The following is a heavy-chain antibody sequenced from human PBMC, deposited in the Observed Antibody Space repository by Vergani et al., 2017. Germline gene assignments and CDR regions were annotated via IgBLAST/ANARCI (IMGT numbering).Heavy chain of an antibody. Sequence: EVQLLESGGGLVQPGGSLRLPCAASGFTFSSYAMSWVHQAPGKGLEWVSTISGSGGSTYYADSVKGRFTISRDNSKNTLYLQMNSLRAEDTAVYFCAKRPAAGIDSWGQGTLVTVSS. CDR3: AKRPAAGIDS. J-gene: IGHJ4*02. CDR1: GFTFSSYA. V-gene: IGHV3-23*01. CDR2: ISGSGGST. D-gene: IGHD2-2*01.